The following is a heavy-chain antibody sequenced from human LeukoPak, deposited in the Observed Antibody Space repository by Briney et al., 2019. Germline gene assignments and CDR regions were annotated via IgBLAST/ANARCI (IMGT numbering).Heavy chain of an antibody. V-gene: IGHV4-30-2*01. Sequence: SETLSLTCTVSGGSISSGGYYWSWIRQPPGKGLEWIGYIYHSGSTYYNPSLKSRVTMSIDTSKNQFSLNLSSVTAADTAVYYCARGSARMVANPLFDYWGRGTLVTVSS. CDR3: ARGSARMVANPLFDY. D-gene: IGHD5-12*01. CDR1: GGSISSGGYY. J-gene: IGHJ4*02. CDR2: IYHSGST.